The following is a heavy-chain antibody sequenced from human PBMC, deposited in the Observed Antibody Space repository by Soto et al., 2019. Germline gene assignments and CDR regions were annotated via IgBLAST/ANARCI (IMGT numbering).Heavy chain of an antibody. CDR3: AGWGGHDYNY. J-gene: IGHJ4*02. CDR2: INPDGNVG. V-gene: IGHV3-7*03. CDR1: GFPFSTYW. D-gene: IGHD4-4*01. Sequence: EVQLLGSGGGLVQPGGSLRLSCVGSGFPFSTYWMNWVRQAPGKGLEWVANINPDGNVGTYVDSVRGRFTTSRDNAKNSLYLQMNSVRADDTAVYFCAGWGGHDYNYGGQGIMVTVSS.